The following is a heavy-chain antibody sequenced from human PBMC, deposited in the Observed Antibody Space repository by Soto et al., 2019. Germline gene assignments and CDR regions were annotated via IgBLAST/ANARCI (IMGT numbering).Heavy chain of an antibody. V-gene: IGHV3-30*18. CDR2: ISYDGSNK. CDR3: AKDGGWVVLGGYFDY. CDR1: GFTFSSYG. D-gene: IGHD2-15*01. J-gene: IGHJ4*02. Sequence: QVQLVESGGGVVQPGRSLRLSCAASGFTFSSYGMHWVRQAPGKGLEWVAVISYDGSNKYYADSVKGRFTISRDNSKKTLYLQMNSLRAEDTAVYYCAKDGGWVVLGGYFDYWGQGTLVTVSS.